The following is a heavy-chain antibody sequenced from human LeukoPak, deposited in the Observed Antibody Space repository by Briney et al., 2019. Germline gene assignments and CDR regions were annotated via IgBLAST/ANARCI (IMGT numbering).Heavy chain of an antibody. CDR2: INHSGST. D-gene: IGHD6-13*01. J-gene: IGHJ3*02. V-gene: IGHV4-34*01. CDR3: ARGYSSWGAFDI. Sequence: SETLSLTCAVYGGSFSGYYWSWIRQPPGKGLEWIGEINHSGSTNYNPSLKSRVTISVDRSKNQFSLKLSSVTAADTAVYYCARGYSSWGAFDIWGQGTMVTVSS. CDR1: GGSFSGYY.